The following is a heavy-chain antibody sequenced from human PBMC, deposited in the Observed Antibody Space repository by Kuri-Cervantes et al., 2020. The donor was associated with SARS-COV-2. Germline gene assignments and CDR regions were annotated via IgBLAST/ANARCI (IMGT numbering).Heavy chain of an antibody. CDR2: ISYDGSNK. D-gene: IGHD3-22*01. CDR1: GFPFSSYA. V-gene: IGHV3-30*04. Sequence: LSLPCAASGFPFSSYAMHWVRQAPGKGLELVALISYDGSNKYYADSVKGRFTISRDNSKNTLYLQMNSLRAEDTAVYYCAKGQWLETYNWFDPWGQGTLVTVSS. CDR3: AKGQWLETYNWFDP. J-gene: IGHJ5*02.